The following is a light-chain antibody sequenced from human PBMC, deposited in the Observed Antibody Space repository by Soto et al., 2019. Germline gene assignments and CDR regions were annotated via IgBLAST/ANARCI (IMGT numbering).Light chain of an antibody. V-gene: IGLV2-14*01. Sequence: QSVLTQPASVSGSPGQSITISCTGTSRDVGRSNRISWYQQHPGKAPKLILHDVNSRPSGISSRFSGSTSGNTASLTISGLQAEDEADYYCSSYTTTNTYVFGTGTNVTVL. CDR2: DVN. CDR1: SRDVGRSNR. J-gene: IGLJ1*01. CDR3: SSYTTTNTYV.